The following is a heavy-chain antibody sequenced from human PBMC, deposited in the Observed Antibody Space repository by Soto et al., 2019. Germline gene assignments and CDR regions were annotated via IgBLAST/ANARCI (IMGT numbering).Heavy chain of an antibody. CDR3: ARGAYYYDSSGYYYGVGRPGVEHTHDY. CDR1: GGTFSSYA. D-gene: IGHD3-22*01. V-gene: IGHV1-69*01. CDR2: IIPIFGTA. Sequence: QVQLVQSGAEVKKPGSSVKVSCKASGGTFSSYAISWVRQAPGQGLEWMGGIIPIFGTANYAQKFQGRVTITADESTSTAYMELSSLRSEDTAVYYCARGAYYYDSSGYYYGVGRPGVEHTHDYWGQGTLVTVSS. J-gene: IGHJ4*02.